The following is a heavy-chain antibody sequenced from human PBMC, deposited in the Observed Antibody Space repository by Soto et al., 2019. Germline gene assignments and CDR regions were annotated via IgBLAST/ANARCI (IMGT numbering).Heavy chain of an antibody. D-gene: IGHD6-19*01. J-gene: IGHJ6*03. V-gene: IGHV3-7*01. Sequence: EVQLVESGGGLVQPGGSLRLSCAASGFTFSSYWMSWVRQAPGKGLEWVANIKQDGSEKYYVDSVKGRFTISRDNAKNSLYLQMNRLRAEDTAVYYCARPLSSGWPYYYDYYMDVWGKGTTVTVSS. CDR3: ARPLSSGWPYYYDYYMDV. CDR1: GFTFSSYW. CDR2: IKQDGSEK.